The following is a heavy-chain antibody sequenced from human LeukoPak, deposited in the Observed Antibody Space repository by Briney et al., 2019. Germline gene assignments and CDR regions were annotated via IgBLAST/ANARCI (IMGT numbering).Heavy chain of an antibody. CDR2: VSYSGNT. Sequence: SETLSHTCTVSGGSISGHYWSWIRQPPGKGLEWIGFVSYSGNTNYNPSLNGRVTISLDTSKSQFSLSLNSVTAADTAVYFCARGGASSRYFGYWGQGTLVTVSS. CDR1: GGSISGHY. CDR3: ARGGASSRYFGY. V-gene: IGHV4-59*11. D-gene: IGHD1-26*01. J-gene: IGHJ4*02.